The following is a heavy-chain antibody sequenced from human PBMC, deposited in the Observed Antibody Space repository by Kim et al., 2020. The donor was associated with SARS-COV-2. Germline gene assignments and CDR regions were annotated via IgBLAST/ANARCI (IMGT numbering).Heavy chain of an antibody. Sequence: TIYYADSVKGRFTISRDNAKNSLYLQMNSLRDEDTAVYYCARDFGEGMDVWGQGTTVTVSS. CDR2: TI. D-gene: IGHD3-3*01. CDR3: ARDFGEGMDV. V-gene: IGHV3-48*02. J-gene: IGHJ6*02.